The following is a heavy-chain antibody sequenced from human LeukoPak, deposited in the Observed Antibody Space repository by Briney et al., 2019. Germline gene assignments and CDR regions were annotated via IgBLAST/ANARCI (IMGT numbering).Heavy chain of an antibody. CDR3: ARGGRYIVVVPAANRGFDY. CDR2: IYDGGTT. D-gene: IGHD2-2*01. V-gene: IGHV3-66*01. CDR1: GFTVSSNY. J-gene: IGHJ4*02. Sequence: GGSLRLSCAASGFTVSSNYISWVRQAPGKGLEWVSVIYDGGTTYYADSVKGRFTISRDNSKNTLYLQMNSLRAEDTAVYYCARGGRYIVVVPAANRGFDYWGQGTLVTVSS.